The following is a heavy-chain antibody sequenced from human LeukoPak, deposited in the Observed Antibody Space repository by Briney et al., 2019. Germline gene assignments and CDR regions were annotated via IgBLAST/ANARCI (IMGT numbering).Heavy chain of an antibody. Sequence: SETLSLTCAVYVGSFSGYYWSWIRQPPWKGLEWIGEINHSGSTNYNPSLKSRVTISVDTSKNQFSLKLSSVTAADTAVYYCARGRAVGATSGEAEDYWGQGTLVSVSS. D-gene: IGHD1-26*01. V-gene: IGHV4-34*01. CDR1: VGSFSGYY. J-gene: IGHJ4*02. CDR2: INHSGST. CDR3: ARGRAVGATSGEAEDY.